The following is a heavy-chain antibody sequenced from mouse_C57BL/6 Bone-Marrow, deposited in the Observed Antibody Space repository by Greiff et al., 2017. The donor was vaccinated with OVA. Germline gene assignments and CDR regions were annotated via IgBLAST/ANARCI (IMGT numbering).Heavy chain of an antibody. Sequence: VQLQQSGAELVQPGASVKLSCTSSGFTIKDYYMHWVKQRTEQGLEWIGRIDPEDGETKYAPKFQGKATITADTSSNTAYLQLSSLTSEDTAVYYCARVYYDFYWYFDVWGTGTTVTVSS. J-gene: IGHJ1*03. CDR1: GFTIKDYY. D-gene: IGHD2-4*01. CDR3: ARVYYDFYWYFDV. CDR2: IDPEDGET. V-gene: IGHV14-2*01.